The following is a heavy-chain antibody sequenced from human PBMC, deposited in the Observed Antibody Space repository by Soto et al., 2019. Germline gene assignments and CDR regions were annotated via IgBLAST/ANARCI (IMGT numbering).Heavy chain of an antibody. CDR3: AKQIDNWNYGGIVGVFDY. CDR1: GFTFSSYW. CDR2: IKQDGSEK. V-gene: IGHV3-7*01. Sequence: HPGGALRLSCAASGFTFSSYWMSWVRQAPGKGLEWVANIKQDGSEKYYVDSVKGRFTISRDNAKNSLYLQMNSLRAEDTAVYYCAKQIDNWNYGGIVGVFDYWGQGTLVTAPQ. J-gene: IGHJ4*02. D-gene: IGHD1-7*01.